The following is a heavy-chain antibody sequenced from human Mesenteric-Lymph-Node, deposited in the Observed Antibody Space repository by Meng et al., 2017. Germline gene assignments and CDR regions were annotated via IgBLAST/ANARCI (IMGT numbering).Heavy chain of an antibody. D-gene: IGHD2-15*01. Sequence: ASVKVSCKASGYTFTGYYMHWVRQAPGQGLEWMGWINPNSGGTNYAQKFQGRVTMTRDTSSSTAYMELSRLRSDDTAVYYCARELVVVVAATSVRYYGMDVWGQGTTVTVSS. V-gene: IGHV1-2*02. CDR1: GYTFTGYY. J-gene: IGHJ6*02. CDR3: ARELVVVVAATSVRYYGMDV. CDR2: INPNSGGT.